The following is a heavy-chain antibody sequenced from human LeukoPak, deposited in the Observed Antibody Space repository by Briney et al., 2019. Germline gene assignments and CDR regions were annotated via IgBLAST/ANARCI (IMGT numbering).Heavy chain of an antibody. CDR1: GFTFSDRY. V-gene: IGHV3-72*01. Sequence: PGGSLRLSCATSGFTFSDRYMDWVRQAPGKGLEWVGRIRNKVNSYTTQYAASVIGRFTISRDDSKNSLFLQMSSLKTEDTAVYYCAIGPSGYYDLDYWGQGTLVTVSS. CDR3: AIGPSGYYDLDY. CDR2: IRNKVNSYTT. D-gene: IGHD3-22*01. J-gene: IGHJ4*02.